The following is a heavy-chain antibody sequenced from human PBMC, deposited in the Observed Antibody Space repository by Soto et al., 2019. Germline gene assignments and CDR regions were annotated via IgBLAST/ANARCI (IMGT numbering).Heavy chain of an antibody. CDR2: IDPSDSYT. CDR1: GYSFTTYW. CDR3: ATLPRHFGDCHYYRVDV. Sequence: GESLKISCKGSGYSFTTYWISWVRQMPGKGLEWMGRIDPSDSYTNCSPSFQGHVTISADKSITTAYLQWSNLKASDTAMYYCATLPRHFGDCHYYRVDVWGQGTTVTVSS. J-gene: IGHJ6*02. V-gene: IGHV5-10-1*01. D-gene: IGHD3-10*01.